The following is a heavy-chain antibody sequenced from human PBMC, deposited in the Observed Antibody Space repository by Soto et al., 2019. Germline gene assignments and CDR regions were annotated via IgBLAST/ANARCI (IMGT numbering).Heavy chain of an antibody. Sequence: QVQLVQSGAEVKKPGSSVKVSCKASGGTFSSYAISWVRQAPGQGLEWMGGIIPIFGTANYAQKFQGRVTITADESTSTAYMGLSSLRSEDTAVYYCARDAYYYDSSGPNWFDPWGQGTLVTVSS. D-gene: IGHD3-22*01. CDR1: GGTFSSYA. CDR3: ARDAYYYDSSGPNWFDP. J-gene: IGHJ5*02. CDR2: IIPIFGTA. V-gene: IGHV1-69*01.